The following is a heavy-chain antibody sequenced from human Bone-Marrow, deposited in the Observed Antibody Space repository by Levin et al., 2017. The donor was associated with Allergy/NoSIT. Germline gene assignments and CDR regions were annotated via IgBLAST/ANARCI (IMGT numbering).Heavy chain of an antibody. J-gene: IGHJ4*02. V-gene: IGHV3-23*01. D-gene: IGHD3-22*01. CDR3: AKYRKYYYDSSGISDY. Sequence: GESLKISCAASGFTFSSYAMSWVRQAPGKGLEWVSAISGSGGSTYYADSVKGRFTISRDNSKNTLYLQMNSLRAEDTAVYYCAKYRKYYYDSSGISDYWGQGTLVTVSS. CDR2: ISGSGGST. CDR1: GFTFSSYA.